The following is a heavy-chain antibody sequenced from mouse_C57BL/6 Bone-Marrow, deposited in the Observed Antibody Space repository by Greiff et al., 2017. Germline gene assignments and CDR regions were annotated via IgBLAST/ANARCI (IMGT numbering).Heavy chain of an antibody. Sequence: VQLQQSGTVLARPGASVKMSCKTSGYTFTSYWMHWVKQRPGEGLDWIGAIYPGNSDPSYNQKFKGKAKLTAVTSARTAYMELSSLTNEDSAVYYCTRGAYPAWFAYWGQGTLVTVSA. J-gene: IGHJ3*01. D-gene: IGHD2-10*01. CDR3: TRGAYPAWFAY. CDR1: GYTFTSYW. CDR2: IYPGNSDP. V-gene: IGHV1-5*01.